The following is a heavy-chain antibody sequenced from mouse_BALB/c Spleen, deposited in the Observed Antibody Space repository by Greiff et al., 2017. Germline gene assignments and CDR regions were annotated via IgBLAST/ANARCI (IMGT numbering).Heavy chain of an antibody. CDR1: GFTFSSYA. CDR3: ASHYGSSYKDAMDY. V-gene: IGHV5-6-5*01. D-gene: IGHD1-1*01. J-gene: IGHJ4*01. CDR2: ISSGGST. Sequence: DVKLVESGGGLVKPGGSLKLSCAASGFTFSSYAMSWVRQTPEKRLEWVASISSGGSTYYPDSVKGRFTISRDNARNILYLQMSSLRSEDTAMYYCASHYGSSYKDAMDYWGQGTSVTVSS.